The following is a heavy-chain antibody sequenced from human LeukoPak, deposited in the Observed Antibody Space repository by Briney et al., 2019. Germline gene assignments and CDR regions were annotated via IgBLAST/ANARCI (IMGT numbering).Heavy chain of an antibody. V-gene: IGHV4-38-2*02. CDR1: GYSISSGYY. D-gene: IGHD2-15*01. J-gene: IGHJ4*02. Sequence: PSETLSLTCTVSGYSISSGYYWGWIRQPPGKGLEWIGSIYHSGSTYYNPSLKSPVTISVDTSKNQFSLKLSSVTAADTAVYYCARGPTYCSSSSCLQGEWGQGTLVTVSS. CDR3: ARGPTYCSSSSCLQGE. CDR2: IYHSGST.